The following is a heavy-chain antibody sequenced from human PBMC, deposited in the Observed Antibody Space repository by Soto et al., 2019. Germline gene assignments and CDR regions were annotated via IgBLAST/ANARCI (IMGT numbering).Heavy chain of an antibody. Sequence: GGSLRLSCAASGFAFADYGVHWVRQAPGKGLEWVAVISFDGTNKFYADSVKGRFTSSRDNSNNTLYLQMSSLRTEDTAVYSCAKDTLYPVVSYFYYGLDVWGQGTTVTVSS. D-gene: IGHD2-8*01. CDR1: GFAFADYG. J-gene: IGHJ6*02. CDR2: ISFDGTNK. V-gene: IGHV3-30*18. CDR3: AKDTLYPVVSYFYYGLDV.